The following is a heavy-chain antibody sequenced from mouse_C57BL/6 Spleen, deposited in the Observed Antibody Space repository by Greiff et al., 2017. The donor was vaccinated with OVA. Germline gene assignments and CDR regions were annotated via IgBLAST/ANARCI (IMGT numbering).Heavy chain of an antibody. CDR1: GYTFTSYW. CDR3: AIEEQLRSWFAY. V-gene: IGHV1-74*01. CDR2: IHPSDSDT. J-gene: IGHJ3*01. Sequence: VQLQQPGAELVKPGASVKVSCKASGYTFTSYWMHWVKQRPGQGLEWIGRIHPSDSDTNYNQKFKGKATLTVDKSSSTADMQLSSLTSEDSAVYYCAIEEQLRSWFAYWGQGTLVTVSA. D-gene: IGHD3-2*02.